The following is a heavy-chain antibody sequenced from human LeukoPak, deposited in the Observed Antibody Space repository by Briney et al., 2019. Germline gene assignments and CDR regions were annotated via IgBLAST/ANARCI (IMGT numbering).Heavy chain of an antibody. Sequence: SETLSLTCTVSGGSISGYYWSWIRQPPGKGLEWIGYIYYSGSTNYNPSLKSRVTISVDTSKNQFSLKLNSVTAADTAVYYCARPDQRGYAYGYSAFDIWGQGTMVTVSS. CDR3: ARPDQRGYAYGYSAFDI. CDR1: GGSISGYY. J-gene: IGHJ3*02. CDR2: IYYSGST. D-gene: IGHD5-18*01. V-gene: IGHV4-59*08.